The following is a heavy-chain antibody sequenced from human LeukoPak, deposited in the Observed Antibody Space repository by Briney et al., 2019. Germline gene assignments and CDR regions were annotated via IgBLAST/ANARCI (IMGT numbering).Heavy chain of an antibody. Sequence: GGSLRLSCAASGFTFSSYAMSWVRQAPGKGLECISGFSGSGGSTYYADSVKGRFTVSRDNSKNTLYLQMNSLRAEDTAVYFCAKDMVRGYYFDCWGQGTLITVSS. V-gene: IGHV3-23*01. D-gene: IGHD3-10*01. J-gene: IGHJ4*02. CDR3: AKDMVRGYYFDC. CDR1: GFTFSSYA. CDR2: FSGSGGST.